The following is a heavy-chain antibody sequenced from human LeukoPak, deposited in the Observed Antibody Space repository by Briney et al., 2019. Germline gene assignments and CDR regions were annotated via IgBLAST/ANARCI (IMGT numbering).Heavy chain of an antibody. V-gene: IGHV4-39*02. D-gene: IGHD6-13*01. Sequence: SETLSLTCTVSGGSISTYYWGWIRQPPGKGLEWIGSIYYSGTTYYNPSLKSRVTISVDTSNNHFSLKLSSVTAADTAVYYCASTYRSSPYYFDYWGQGTLVTVSS. CDR2: IYYSGTT. J-gene: IGHJ4*02. CDR3: ASTYRSSPYYFDY. CDR1: GGSISTYY.